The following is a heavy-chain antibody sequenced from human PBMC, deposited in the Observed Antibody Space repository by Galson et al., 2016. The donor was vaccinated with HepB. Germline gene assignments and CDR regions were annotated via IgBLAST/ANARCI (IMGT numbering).Heavy chain of an antibody. V-gene: IGHV3-30*04. D-gene: IGHD5-18*01. CDR1: GFPFSGYP. CDR3: AREASYANVLDH. J-gene: IGHJ4*02. CDR2: ISYDGTKI. Sequence: SLRLSCAASGFPFSGYPIHWVRQAPGKGLDWVASISYDGTKINYADSVKGRFTISRDNSKNTVSLQMNSLRVDDTAVFYCAREASYANVLDHWGQGTLVTVSS.